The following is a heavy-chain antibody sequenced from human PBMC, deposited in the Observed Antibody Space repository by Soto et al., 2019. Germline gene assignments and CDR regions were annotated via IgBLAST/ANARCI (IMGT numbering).Heavy chain of an antibody. CDR1: GFTFSSYA. V-gene: IGHV3-23*01. Sequence: GGSLRLSCAASGFTFSSYAMSWVRQAPGKGLEWVSAISGSGGSTYYADSVKGRFTISRDNSKNTLYLQMNSLRAEDTAVYYCAKDPNLVVVVAATYDYRGQGTLVTVSS. CDR2: ISGSGGST. CDR3: AKDPNLVVVVAATYDY. J-gene: IGHJ4*02. D-gene: IGHD2-15*01.